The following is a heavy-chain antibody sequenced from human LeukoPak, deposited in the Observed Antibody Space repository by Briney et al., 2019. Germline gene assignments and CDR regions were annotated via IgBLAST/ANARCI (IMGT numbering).Heavy chain of an antibody. D-gene: IGHD1-1*01. CDR1: GGSISSYY. CDR2: IYTSGST. CDR3: ARESYNWNDGDAFDI. Sequence: PSETLSLTCTVSGGSISSYYWSWIRQPAGKGLEWIGRIYTSGSTNYNPSLKSRVTMSVDTSKNQFSLKLSSVTAADTAVYYCARESYNWNDGDAFDIWGQGTMVTVSS. V-gene: IGHV4-4*07. J-gene: IGHJ3*02.